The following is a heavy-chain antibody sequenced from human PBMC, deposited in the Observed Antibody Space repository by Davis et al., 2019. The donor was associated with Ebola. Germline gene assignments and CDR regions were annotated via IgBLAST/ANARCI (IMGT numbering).Heavy chain of an antibody. J-gene: IGHJ4*02. CDR3: ARGGSGYSDY. V-gene: IGHV3-21*01. CDR1: GFTFSSYW. D-gene: IGHD2-15*01. CDR2: ISSSSSYI. Sequence: GESLKISCAASGFTFSSYWMSWVRQAPGKGLEWVSSISSSSSYIYYADSVKGRFTISSDNAKNSLYLQMNSLRAEDTAVYYCARGGSGYSDYWGQGTLVTVSS.